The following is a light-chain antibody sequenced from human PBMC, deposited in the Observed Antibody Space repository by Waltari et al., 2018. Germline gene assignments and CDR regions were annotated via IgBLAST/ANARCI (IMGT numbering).Light chain of an antibody. CDR3: KQVSNWYN. CDR1: QRMISD. J-gene: IGKJ2*01. Sequence: DILFTLSPATLSWSLGDRATLPCMASQRMISDLAMYQHKPSHPPRLLISDSSNTATGIPARFRGSGSAKDFCLTISSIEPEYFVVYSWKQVSNWYNLGQGTKVEI. CDR2: DSS. V-gene: IGKV3-11*01.